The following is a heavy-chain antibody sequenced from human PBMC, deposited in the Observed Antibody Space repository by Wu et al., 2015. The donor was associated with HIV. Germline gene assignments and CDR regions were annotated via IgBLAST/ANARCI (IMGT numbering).Heavy chain of an antibody. V-gene: IGHV1-46*01. D-gene: IGHD6-6*01. Sequence: QVRLVQSGTEVAKPGASVKISCKASGYTFTSHYIHWVRQAPGQGLERMGMINPSAGSTYYTQKFQGRVTMTRDTSISTAYMELSRLRSDDTAVYYCARGWGSSSPAEYFQHWGQGTLVTVSS. CDR3: ARGWGSSSPAEYFQH. CDR2: INPSAGST. CDR1: GYTFTSHY. J-gene: IGHJ1*01.